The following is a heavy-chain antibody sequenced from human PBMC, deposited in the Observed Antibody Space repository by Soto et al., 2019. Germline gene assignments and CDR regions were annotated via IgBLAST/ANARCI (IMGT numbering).Heavy chain of an antibody. CDR1: GYSFTSYW. CDR3: ARRYCSSTSCYYPDDAFDI. V-gene: IGHV5-51*01. D-gene: IGHD2-2*01. Sequence: ESLKISCKGSGYSFTSYWIGWVRQMPGKGLEWMGIIYPGDSDTRYSPSFQGQVTISADKSISTAYLQWSSLKASDTAMYYCARRYCSSTSCYYPDDAFDIWGQGTMVTVSS. CDR2: IYPGDSDT. J-gene: IGHJ3*02.